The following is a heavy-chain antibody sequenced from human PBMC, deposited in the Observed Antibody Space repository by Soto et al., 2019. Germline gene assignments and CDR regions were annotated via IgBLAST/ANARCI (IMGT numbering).Heavy chain of an antibody. D-gene: IGHD1-1*01. CDR3: ARVLLERRHYFGMDV. CDR1: GESISSYX. J-gene: IGHJ6*02. CDR2: MYGSGST. Sequence: QVXLXXSGPGLVKASETLSLTCTVSGESISSYXXSWIRQPAGXGLEWIGRMYGSGSTNYSPSLKSRVTMSVDTSKNQFSLKLSSVTAADTAVYYCARVLLERRHYFGMDVWGQGTTVTVSS. V-gene: IGHV4-4*07.